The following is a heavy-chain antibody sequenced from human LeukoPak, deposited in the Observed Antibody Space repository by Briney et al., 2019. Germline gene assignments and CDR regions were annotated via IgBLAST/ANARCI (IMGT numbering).Heavy chain of an antibody. V-gene: IGHV1-69*04. CDR3: ASVRPVTAKAFDI. CDR1: GGTFSSYA. Sequence: SVKVSCKASGGTFSSYAISWVRQAPGQGLEWMGRIIPILGIANYAQKFQGRVTITADKSTSTAYMELSSLRSEDTAVYYCASVRPVTAKAFDIWGQGTMVTVSS. D-gene: IGHD2-21*02. CDR2: IIPILGIA. J-gene: IGHJ3*02.